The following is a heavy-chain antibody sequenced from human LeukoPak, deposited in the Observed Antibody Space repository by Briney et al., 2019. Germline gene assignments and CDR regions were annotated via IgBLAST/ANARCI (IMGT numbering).Heavy chain of an antibody. Sequence: PGGSLRLSCAASGFTFSSYAMSWVRQAPGKGLEWVSAISGSGGSTYYADSVKGRFTISRDNSKNTLYLQMNSLRAEDTAVYYCAKGGVSIAARPLGRTRTAFDYWGQGTLVTVSS. J-gene: IGHJ4*02. V-gene: IGHV3-23*01. CDR1: GFTFSSYA. D-gene: IGHD6-6*01. CDR3: AKGGVSIAARPLGRTRTAFDY. CDR2: ISGSGGST.